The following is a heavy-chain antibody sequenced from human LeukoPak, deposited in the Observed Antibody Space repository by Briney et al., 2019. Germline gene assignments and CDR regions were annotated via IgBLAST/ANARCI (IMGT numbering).Heavy chain of an antibody. CDR1: GGSFSGYY. Sequence: SETLSLTCAVYGGSFSGYYWSWIRHPPRKGLEWMGEINHSGSTNYNPSLKSRVTISVDTSKNQSSLKLSSVTAADTAVYYCASFLYYDFWSGYSKGAFDIWGQGTMVTVSS. V-gene: IGHV4-34*01. CDR2: INHSGST. D-gene: IGHD3-3*01. J-gene: IGHJ3*02. CDR3: ASFLYYDFWSGYSKGAFDI.